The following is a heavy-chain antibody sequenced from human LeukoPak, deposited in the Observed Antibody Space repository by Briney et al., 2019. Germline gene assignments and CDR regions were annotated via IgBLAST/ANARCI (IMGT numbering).Heavy chain of an antibody. V-gene: IGHV4-59*02. CDR3: ARTLQFDYHFDY. CDR1: GGSVSSYY. J-gene: IGHJ4*02. D-gene: IGHD5-12*01. Sequence: SETLSLTCTVSGGSVSSYYWSWIRQPPGKGLEWIGFNYYSGSTRYNPSLKSRVTISIDTSKNQFSLKLTSMTAADTAVYYCARTLQFDYHFDYWGQGTLVTVSS. CDR2: NYYSGST.